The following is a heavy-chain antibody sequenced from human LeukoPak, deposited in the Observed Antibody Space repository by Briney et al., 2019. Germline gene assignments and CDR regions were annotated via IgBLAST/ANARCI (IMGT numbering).Heavy chain of an antibody. CDR1: GGTFSSYA. J-gene: IGHJ4*02. CDR2: IIPILGIA. V-gene: IGHV1-69*04. D-gene: IGHD1-26*01. Sequence: GSSVKVSCKASGGTFSSYAISWVRQAPGQGLEWMGRIIPILGIANYAQKFQGRVTITADKSTSTAYMELRSLRSDDTAVYYCARESEYSGTYYFNYWGQGTLVTVSS. CDR3: ARESEYSGTYYFNY.